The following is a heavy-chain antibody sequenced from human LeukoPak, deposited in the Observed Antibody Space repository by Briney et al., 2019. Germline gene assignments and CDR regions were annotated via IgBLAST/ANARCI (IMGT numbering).Heavy chain of an antibody. CDR2: IYTSGST. CDR1: GYSINSAYY. V-gene: IGHV4-4*07. J-gene: IGHJ6*03. D-gene: IGHD3-10*01. CDR3: ARDRYGSGSLYYYYYYMDV. Sequence: SETLSLTCTVSGYSINSAYYWSWIRQPAGKGLEWIGHIYTSGSTNYNPSLKSRVTISVDTSKNQFSLKLTSVTAADTAVYYCARDRYGSGSLYYYYYYMDVWGKGTTVTVSS.